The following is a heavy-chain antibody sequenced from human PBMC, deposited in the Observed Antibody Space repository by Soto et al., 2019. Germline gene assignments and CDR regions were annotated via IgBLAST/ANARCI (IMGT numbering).Heavy chain of an antibody. J-gene: IGHJ6*02. D-gene: IGHD2-2*01. CDR2: ISGSGGST. CDR1: GFTFSSYA. CDR3: TKTSFGSTTSWPRSGYYYYGMDV. V-gene: IGHV3-23*01. Sequence: EVQLLESGGGLVQPGGSLRLSCAASGFTFSSYAMSWVRQAPGKGLECVSAISGSGGSTYYADSVKGRFTISRDNSKNELYLQMNSLRAEDTAVYYCTKTSFGSTTSWPRSGYYYYGMDVWGRGTTVTVS.